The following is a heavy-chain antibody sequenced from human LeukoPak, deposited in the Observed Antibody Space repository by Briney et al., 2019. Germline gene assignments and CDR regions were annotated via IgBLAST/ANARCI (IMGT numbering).Heavy chain of an antibody. CDR2: IYSGGST. V-gene: IGHV3-53*01. CDR1: GFTVSSNY. CDR3: AELGITMIGGV. J-gene: IGHJ6*04. D-gene: IGHD3-10*02. Sequence: GGSLRLSCAASGFTVSSNYMSWVRQAPGKGLEWVSVIYSGGSTFYADSVKGRFTISRDNSKNTLYLQMNSLRAEDTAVYYCAELGITMIGGVWGKGTTVTISS.